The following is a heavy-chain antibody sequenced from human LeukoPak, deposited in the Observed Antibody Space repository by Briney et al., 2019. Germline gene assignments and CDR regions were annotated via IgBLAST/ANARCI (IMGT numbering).Heavy chain of an antibody. Sequence: PGGSLRLSCAASGFTFSAYSMNWVRQAPGKGLEWVSSISSSSNYIYYADSVKGRFPISRDNAKNSVYLQMNSLRAEDTAVYYCARDRGSGDGDFDYWGQGILVTVSS. CDR2: ISSSSNYI. D-gene: IGHD1-26*01. CDR1: GFTFSAYS. J-gene: IGHJ4*02. V-gene: IGHV3-21*06. CDR3: ARDRGSGDGDFDY.